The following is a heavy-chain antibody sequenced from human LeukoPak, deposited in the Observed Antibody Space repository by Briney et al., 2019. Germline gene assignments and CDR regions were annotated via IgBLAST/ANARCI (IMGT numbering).Heavy chain of an antibody. CDR1: GFTFSSYS. V-gene: IGHV3-21*01. CDR2: ISSSSSYI. Sequence: GGSLRLSCAASGFTFSSYSMNWVRQAPGKGLEWVSSISSSSSYIYYADSVKGRFTISRDNAKSSLYLQMNSLRAEDTAVYYCARDVRNTAMVTLYWGQGTLVTVSS. CDR3: ARDVRNTAMVTLY. D-gene: IGHD5-18*01. J-gene: IGHJ4*02.